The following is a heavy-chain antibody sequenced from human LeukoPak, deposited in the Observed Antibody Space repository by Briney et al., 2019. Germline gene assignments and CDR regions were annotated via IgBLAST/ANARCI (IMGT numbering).Heavy chain of an antibody. CDR3: ASRDGYNGSFDY. J-gene: IGHJ4*02. V-gene: IGHV4-59*01. D-gene: IGHD5-24*01. Sequence: SETLSLTCTVSGGSISSDYWSWIPPPPRKRLERIGYIYYSGSTNYNPSLKSRVTISVDTSKNQFSLKLSSVTAADTAVYYCASRDGYNGSFDYWGQGTLVTVSS. CDR1: GGSISSDY. CDR2: IYYSGST.